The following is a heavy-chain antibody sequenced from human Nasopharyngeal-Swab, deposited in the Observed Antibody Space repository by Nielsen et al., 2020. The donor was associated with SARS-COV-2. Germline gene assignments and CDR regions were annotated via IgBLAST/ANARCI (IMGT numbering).Heavy chain of an antibody. Sequence: SGPTLVKPTETLTLTCTVSGFSLSNARMGVSWIRQPPGKALEWLAHIFSNDEKSYSTSLKSRLTISKDTSKSQVVLTMANMDPVDTATYYCARISSYCSSTSCYVYYYYYDMDVWGQGTTVTVSS. CDR3: ARISSYCSSTSCYVYYYYYDMDV. V-gene: IGHV2-26*01. CDR1: GFSLSNARMG. CDR2: IFSNDEK. J-gene: IGHJ6*02. D-gene: IGHD2-2*01.